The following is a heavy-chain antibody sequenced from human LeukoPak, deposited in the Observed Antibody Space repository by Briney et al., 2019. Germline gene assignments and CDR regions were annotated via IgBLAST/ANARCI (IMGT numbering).Heavy chain of an antibody. V-gene: IGHV3-48*01. CDR2: ISSSSSTI. CDR3: ARKQLGYYYMDV. CDR1: GLTLSSYS. Sequence: GGSLRLSCAASGLTLSSYSMIWLRQAPGKGRERVSYISSSSSTIHYADSVKGRFTSSRDNAKNSLCLQMNSLRAEDMAVYNCARKQLGYYYMDVWGKGSTVTVSS. D-gene: IGHD6-6*01. J-gene: IGHJ6*03.